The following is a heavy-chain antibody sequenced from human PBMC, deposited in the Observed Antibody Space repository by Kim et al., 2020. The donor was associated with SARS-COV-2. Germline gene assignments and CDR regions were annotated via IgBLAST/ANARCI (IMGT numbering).Heavy chain of an antibody. CDR3: ARDSSGSYLVLDAFDI. V-gene: IGHV3-21*01. Sequence: VQGRFTLSRENAKNSLYLQMNSLRAEDTAVYYCARDSSGSYLVLDAFDIWGQGTMVTVSS. J-gene: IGHJ3*02. D-gene: IGHD1-26*01.